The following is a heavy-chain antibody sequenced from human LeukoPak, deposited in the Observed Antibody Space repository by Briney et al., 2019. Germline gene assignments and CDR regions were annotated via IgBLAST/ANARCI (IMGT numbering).Heavy chain of an antibody. V-gene: IGHV1-46*01. CDR3: ARGSKVAATHGY. D-gene: IGHD2-15*01. Sequence: ASVKVSCKASGYTFTSYYMHWVRQAPGQGLEWMGIINPSGGSTSYAQKFQGRVTMTRNTSISTAYMELSSLRSEDTAVYYCARGSKVAATHGYWGQGTLVTVSS. J-gene: IGHJ4*02. CDR2: INPSGGST. CDR1: GYTFTSYY.